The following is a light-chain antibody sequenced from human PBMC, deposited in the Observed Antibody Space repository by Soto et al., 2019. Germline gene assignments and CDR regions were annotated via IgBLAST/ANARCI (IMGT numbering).Light chain of an antibody. CDR3: QHYNNWPIT. J-gene: IGKJ5*01. CDR1: QTVSKN. CDR2: GAS. V-gene: IGKV3-15*01. Sequence: DIVMTQSPDSLAVSLGERATLSCRASQTVSKNYLAWYHQKPGQAPRLLIYGASTRATAIPARFSGSGSGTEFTLTISSLQSEDFAVYYCQHYNNWPITFGQGTRLEIK.